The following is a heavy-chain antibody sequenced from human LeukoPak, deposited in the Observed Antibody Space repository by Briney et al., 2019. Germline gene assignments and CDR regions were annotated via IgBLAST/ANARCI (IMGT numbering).Heavy chain of an antibody. D-gene: IGHD6-6*01. J-gene: IGHJ3*02. CDR1: GFTFSGHW. CDR2: IRQDGSEK. V-gene: IGHV3-7*01. Sequence: GGSLRLSCAASGFTFSGHWMSWVRQAPGKGLEWVASIRQDGSEKHYVDSVEGRFTISRDNAKNSLHLQINSLRAEDTAVYYCAKGSSRPPSAFDIWGQGTLVTVSS. CDR3: AKGSSRPPSAFDI.